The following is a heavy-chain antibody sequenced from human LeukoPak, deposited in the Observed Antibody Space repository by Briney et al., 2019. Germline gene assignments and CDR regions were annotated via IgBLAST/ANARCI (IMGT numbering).Heavy chain of an antibody. J-gene: IGHJ4*02. Sequence: PGGSLRLSCAASGFTFDDYGMSWIRQPPGKGLEWIGEINHSGSTNYNPSLKSRVTISVDTSKSQFSLKLSSVTAADTAVYYCATFGVVRWGQGTLVTVSS. CDR3: ATFGVVR. V-gene: IGHV4-34*08. CDR2: INHSGST. CDR1: GFTFDDYG. D-gene: IGHD3-3*01.